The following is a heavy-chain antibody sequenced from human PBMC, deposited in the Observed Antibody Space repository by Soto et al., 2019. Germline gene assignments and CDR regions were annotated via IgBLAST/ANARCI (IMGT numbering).Heavy chain of an antibody. D-gene: IGHD2-2*03. V-gene: IGHV4-59*01. J-gene: IGHJ4*02. Sequence: PSETLSLTCSVSGGSIGSYYWSWIRQPPGKGLEWIGYIYYSGSTNYNPSLKSRVTISVDTSKNQFSLKLSSVTAADTAVYFCAREGNLGRWIQPLDSWGQGTLVTVSS. CDR3: AREGNLGRWIQPLDS. CDR2: IYYSGST. CDR1: GGSIGSYY.